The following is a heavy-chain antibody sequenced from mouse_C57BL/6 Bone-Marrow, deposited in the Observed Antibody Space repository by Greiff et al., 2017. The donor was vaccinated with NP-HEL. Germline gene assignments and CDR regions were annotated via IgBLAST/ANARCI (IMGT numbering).Heavy chain of an antibody. J-gene: IGHJ2*01. CDR3: ARYSDSSGYVLDY. CDR1: GFSITSDY. V-gene: IGHV3-8*01. CDR2: ISYSGST. Sequence: EVQRVESGPGLAKPSQSLSLTCSVTGFSITSDYWNWIRKFPGNKLEYMGYISYSGSTYYNPSLKSRISITRDTSKNQDYLQLNSVTTEDTATYYCARYSDSSGYVLDYWGQGTTLTVSS. D-gene: IGHD3-2*02.